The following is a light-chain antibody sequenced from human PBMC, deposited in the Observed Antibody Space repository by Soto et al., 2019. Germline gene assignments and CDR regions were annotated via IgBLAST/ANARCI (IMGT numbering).Light chain of an antibody. CDR2: AAS. J-gene: IGKJ4*01. V-gene: IGKV1-12*01. CDR3: QQADSFPLT. Sequence: DIQMTQSPSSVSASVGDRVTITCRASQGISSWLAWYQQKPGKAPKLLIYAASSLQSGVTSRFSGIGSGTDFTLTINSLQPEGFASSYFQQADSFPLTFGGGTNVEIK. CDR1: QGISSW.